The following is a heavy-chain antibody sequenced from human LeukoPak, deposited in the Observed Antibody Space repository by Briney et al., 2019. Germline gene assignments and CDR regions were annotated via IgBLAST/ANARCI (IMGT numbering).Heavy chain of an antibody. CDR3: ARGVLLWFGELLSYNWFDP. CDR1: GGSFSGYY. J-gene: IGHJ5*02. Sequence: PSETLSLTCAVYGGSFSGYYWSWIRQPPGKGLEWIGEINYSGSTNYNPSLKSRVTISVDTSKNQFSLKLSSVTAADTAVYYCARGVLLWFGELLSYNWFDPWGQGTLVTVSS. V-gene: IGHV4-34*01. D-gene: IGHD3-10*01. CDR2: INYSGST.